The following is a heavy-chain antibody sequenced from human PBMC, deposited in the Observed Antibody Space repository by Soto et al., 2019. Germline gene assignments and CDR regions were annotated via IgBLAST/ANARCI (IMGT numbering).Heavy chain of an antibody. Sequence: GGSLRLSCAASGFTFSSYAMNWVRQAPGKGLEWVSGITGSGAGSYYSDSVKGRFTISRDNSKNTLYLQMNSLRAEDTAVYYCAKAYSNSWPNDWFDPWGQGTLVTVLL. CDR3: AKAYSNSWPNDWFDP. D-gene: IGHD6-13*01. J-gene: IGHJ5*02. CDR2: ITGSGAGS. CDR1: GFTFSSYA. V-gene: IGHV3-23*01.